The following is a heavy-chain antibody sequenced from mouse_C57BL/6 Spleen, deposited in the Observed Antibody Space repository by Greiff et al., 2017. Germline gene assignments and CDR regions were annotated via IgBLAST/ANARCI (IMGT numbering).Heavy chain of an antibody. J-gene: IGHJ2*01. CDR1: GYTFTSSW. CDR3: ARGVDYYGSDY. Sequence: QVQLQQPGAELVMPGASVKLSCKASGYTFTSSWMHWVKQRPGQGLEWIGEIDPSDSYTNYNQKFKGKSTLTVDKSSSTAYMQLSSLTSEDSAVYYCARGVDYYGSDYWGQGTTHTVST. CDR2: IDPSDSYT. V-gene: IGHV1-69*01. D-gene: IGHD1-1*01.